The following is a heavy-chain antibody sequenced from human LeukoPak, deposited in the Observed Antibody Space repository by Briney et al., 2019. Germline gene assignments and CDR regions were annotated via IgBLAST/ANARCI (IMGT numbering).Heavy chain of an antibody. CDR3: ARAVAGDDAFDI. CDR2: IYYSGST. J-gene: IGHJ3*02. V-gene: IGHV4-38-2*02. Sequence: SETLSLTCTVSGYSISSGYYWSWIRQPPGKGLEWIGYIYYSGSTYYNPSLQSRVTISVDTSKNQFSLKLSSVTAADTAVYYCARAVAGDDAFDIWGQGTMVTVSS. CDR1: GYSISSGYY. D-gene: IGHD6-19*01.